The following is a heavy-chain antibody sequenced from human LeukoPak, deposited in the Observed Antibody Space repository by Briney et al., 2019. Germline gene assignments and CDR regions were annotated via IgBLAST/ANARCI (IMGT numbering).Heavy chain of an antibody. D-gene: IGHD3-10*01. CDR1: GYSFTSYW. CDR2: IYPGDSDT. V-gene: IGHV5-51*01. Sequence: GESLKISCKGSGYSFTSYWIGWVRQMPGKGLEWMGIIYPGDSDTRYSPSFQGQVTISVDKSISTAYLQWSSLKASDTAMYYCATGYCYGSGSYSPFDYWGQGTLVTVSS. J-gene: IGHJ4*02. CDR3: ATGYCYGSGSYSPFDY.